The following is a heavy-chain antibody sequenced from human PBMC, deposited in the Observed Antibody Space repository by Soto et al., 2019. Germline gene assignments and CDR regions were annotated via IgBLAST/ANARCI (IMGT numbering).Heavy chain of an antibody. CDR1: GGSFSGYY. CDR2: INHSGST. D-gene: IGHD3-22*01. Sequence: SETLSLTCAVYGGSFSGYYWSWIRQPPGKGLEWIGEINHSGSTNYNPSLKSRVTISVDTSKNQFSLKLSSVTAADTAVYYCARGKRALFTMIVVGTGAFDIWGQGTMVTVSS. V-gene: IGHV4-34*01. J-gene: IGHJ3*02. CDR3: ARGKRALFTMIVVGTGAFDI.